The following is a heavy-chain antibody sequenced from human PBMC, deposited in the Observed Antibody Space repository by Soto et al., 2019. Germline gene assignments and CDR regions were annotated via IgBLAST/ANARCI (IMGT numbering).Heavy chain of an antibody. J-gene: IGHJ3*02. CDR3: ARGRGLLRFLRSPRGPDAFDI. V-gene: IGHV4-34*01. CDR1: GGSFSGYY. D-gene: IGHD3-3*01. CDR2: INHSGST. Sequence: SETLSLTCAVYGGSFSGYYWSWIRQPPGKGLEWIGEINHSGSTNYNPSLKSRVTISVDTSKNQFSLKLSSVTAADTAVYYCARGRGLLRFLRSPRGPDAFDIWGQGTMVTVSS.